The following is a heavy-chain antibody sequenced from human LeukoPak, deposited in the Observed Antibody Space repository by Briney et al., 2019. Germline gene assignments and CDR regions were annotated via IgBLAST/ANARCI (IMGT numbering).Heavy chain of an antibody. Sequence: SETLSLTCSVSGGSISSGSYYWGWIRQPPGKRLEWIGTIYYSGTTYYNPSLKSRVTISVDTSKNQFSLKLSSLTAADTAMYYCARHYYGSGSYSAFDIWGQGTMVTVSS. D-gene: IGHD3-10*01. CDR2: IYYSGTT. V-gene: IGHV4-39*01. CDR1: GGSISSGSYY. J-gene: IGHJ3*02. CDR3: ARHYYGSGSYSAFDI.